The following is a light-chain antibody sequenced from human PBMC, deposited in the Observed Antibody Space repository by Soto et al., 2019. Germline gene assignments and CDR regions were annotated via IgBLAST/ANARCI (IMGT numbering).Light chain of an antibody. V-gene: IGKV3-20*01. CDR1: QSVGGNY. CDR3: QQYGSSPLT. Sequence: EIVLTQSPGTLSLSPGERASLSCRASQSVGGNYLAWYQQKPGQAPRLLIYGASTRATGVPDRFSGSGSGTDFTLTISSLEPEDLAVYHCQQYGSSPLTFGGGTTVEIK. CDR2: GAS. J-gene: IGKJ4*01.